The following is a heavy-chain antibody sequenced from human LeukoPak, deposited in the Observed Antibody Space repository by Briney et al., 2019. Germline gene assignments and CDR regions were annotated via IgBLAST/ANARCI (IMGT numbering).Heavy chain of an antibody. CDR1: GFTFSTYW. Sequence: PGGSLRLSCAASGFTFSTYWMSWLRQAPGKGLEWVANIKQDGSEQYYMDSVKGRFTISRDNAKNSLFLHMNSLRVEDTAVYFCARYYDSGSFDPWGQGTLVTVSS. V-gene: IGHV3-7*04. J-gene: IGHJ5*02. CDR3: ARYYDSGSFDP. CDR2: IKQDGSEQ. D-gene: IGHD3-10*01.